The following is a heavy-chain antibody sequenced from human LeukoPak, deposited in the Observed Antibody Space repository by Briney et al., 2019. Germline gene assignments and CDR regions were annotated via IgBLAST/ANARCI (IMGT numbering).Heavy chain of an antibody. Sequence: GESLQSSCKGAGYSFTNYWIGWVRQMPGKGLEWMGVIYPGDSDTRYSPSFQSQVTISADKSINTAYLQWSSLKASDTAMYYCATLLTTVTPFDYWGQGTLVTVSS. CDR2: IYPGDSDT. J-gene: IGHJ4*02. CDR3: ATLLTTVTPFDY. CDR1: GYSFTNYW. D-gene: IGHD4-17*01. V-gene: IGHV5-51*01.